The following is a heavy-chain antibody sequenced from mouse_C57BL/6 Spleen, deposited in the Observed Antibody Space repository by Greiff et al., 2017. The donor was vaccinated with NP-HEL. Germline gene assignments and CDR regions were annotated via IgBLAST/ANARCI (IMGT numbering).Heavy chain of an antibody. D-gene: IGHD2-2*01. J-gene: IGHJ2*01. CDR3: ARYGVTTGNPFDY. Sequence: VQLKESGPGLAKPSQTLSLTCSVTGYSITSDYWNWIRQFPGNKLEYMGYISYSGSTYYNPSLKSRISITRDTSKNQYYLQLNSVTTEDTATYYCARYGVTTGNPFDYWGQGTTLTVSS. CDR1: GYSITSDY. CDR2: ISYSGST. V-gene: IGHV3-8*01.